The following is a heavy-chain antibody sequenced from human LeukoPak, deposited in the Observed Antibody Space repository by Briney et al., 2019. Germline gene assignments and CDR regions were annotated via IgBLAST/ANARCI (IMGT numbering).Heavy chain of an antibody. J-gene: IGHJ4*02. D-gene: IGHD6-19*01. CDR2: IYSGGGT. CDR1: GFTVSSNY. Sequence: PGGSLRLSCAASGFTVSSNYMSWVRQAPGKGLEGVSVIYSGGGTYYADSVKGRFTISRDNSKNTLFLQMNSLRPEDTAVYYCARDSKYSRGWFQGDYWGQGTLVTVSS. CDR3: ARDSKYSRGWFQGDY. V-gene: IGHV3-66*02.